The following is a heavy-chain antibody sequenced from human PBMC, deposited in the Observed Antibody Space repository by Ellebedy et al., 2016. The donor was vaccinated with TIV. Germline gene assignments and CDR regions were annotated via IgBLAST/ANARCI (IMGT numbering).Heavy chain of an antibody. D-gene: IGHD3-3*01. Sequence: GGSLRLXXEASGFTFSVYDMHWVCQAPGKGLESVADVSYDGNDKYYAASVKGRFTISRDDSKSTLYLQMSRLRAEDTAVYYCARGVATFFYHGMDVWGQGTTVTVS. J-gene: IGHJ6*02. CDR1: GFTFSVYD. CDR2: VSYDGNDK. CDR3: ARGVATFFYHGMDV. V-gene: IGHV3-33*01.